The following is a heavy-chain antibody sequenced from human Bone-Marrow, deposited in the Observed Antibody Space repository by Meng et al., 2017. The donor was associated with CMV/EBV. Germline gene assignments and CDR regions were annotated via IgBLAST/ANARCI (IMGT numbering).Heavy chain of an antibody. Sequence: GGSLRLSCAASGFTFSSYEMNWVRQAPGKGLEWVSYISGSGNTIYYPDSVKGRFTIFRDNAKNSLYLQMNSLRPEETAIYYCAKDLLLFGGANAYFDYWGQGTLVTVSS. V-gene: IGHV3-48*03. J-gene: IGHJ4*02. CDR2: ISGSGNTI. CDR3: AKDLLLFGGANAYFDY. D-gene: IGHD3-16*01. CDR1: GFTFSSYE.